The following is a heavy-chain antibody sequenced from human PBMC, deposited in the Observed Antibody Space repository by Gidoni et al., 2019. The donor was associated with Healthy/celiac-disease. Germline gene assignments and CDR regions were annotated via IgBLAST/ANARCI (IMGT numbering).Heavy chain of an antibody. CDR3: ASTGQGTVTTVY. Sequence: EVQLLESGGGLVQPGGSLSLSCAASGFTFSSYAMSWVRQAPGKGLEWVSAISGSGGSTYYADSVKGRFTISRDNSKNTLYLQMNSLRAEDTAVYYCASTGQGTVTTVYWGQGTLVTVSS. CDR2: ISGSGGST. V-gene: IGHV3-23*01. J-gene: IGHJ4*02. D-gene: IGHD4-17*01. CDR1: GFTFSSYA.